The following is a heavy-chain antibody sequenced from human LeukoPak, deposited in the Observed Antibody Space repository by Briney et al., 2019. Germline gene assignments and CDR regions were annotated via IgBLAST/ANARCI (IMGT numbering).Heavy chain of an antibody. V-gene: IGHV3-23*01. CDR2: ISGSGTST. CDR1: GFTFSNYA. J-gene: IGHJ4*02. Sequence: GGSLRLSCAASGFTFSNYAMSWVRQAPGKGLEWVSAISGSGTSTYYADSVKGRFTISRDNSKNTLYLQMGSLRAEDMAVYYCAREYYYEELDYWGQGTLVTVSS. CDR3: AREYYYEELDY. D-gene: IGHD3-22*01.